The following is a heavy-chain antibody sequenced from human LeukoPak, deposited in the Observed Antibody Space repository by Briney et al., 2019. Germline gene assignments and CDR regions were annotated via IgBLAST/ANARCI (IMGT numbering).Heavy chain of an antibody. CDR1: GFTFSTYS. J-gene: IGHJ4*02. Sequence: GGSLRLSCAASGFTFSTYSMKWVRQAPGKGLEWVSYISDSSAMYYADSVRGRFTISRENDKNSLFLQMNSLRAEDAAVYYCARDGGYSGYDADCWGQGTLVTVSS. CDR3: ARDGGYSGYDADC. CDR2: ISDSSAM. V-gene: IGHV3-48*01. D-gene: IGHD5-12*01.